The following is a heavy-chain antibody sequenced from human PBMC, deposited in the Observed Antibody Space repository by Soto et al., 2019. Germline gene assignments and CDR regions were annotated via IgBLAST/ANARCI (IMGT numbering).Heavy chain of an antibody. J-gene: IGHJ4*02. CDR2: ISSSGSTI. CDR1: GFTFSDYY. CDR3: ASARRRGSYSGAKHQPY. Sequence: GGSLMLSCAASGFTFSDYYMSWIRQAPGKGREWVSYISSSGSTIYYADSVKGRFTISRDNAKNSLYLQMNSLRAEDTAVYYCASARRRGSYSGAKHQPYWGPRPLLT. V-gene: IGHV3-11*01. D-gene: IGHD3-22*01.